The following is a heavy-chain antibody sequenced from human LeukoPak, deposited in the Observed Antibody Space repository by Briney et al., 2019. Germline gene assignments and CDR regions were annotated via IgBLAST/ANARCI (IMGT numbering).Heavy chain of an antibody. V-gene: IGHV5-51*01. Sequence: GESLKISCKGSGERFTSFWIGWVRQMPGKGLEWMGIIYAGDSNIRYSPSFQGQVTISVDQSFSTAYLQWSSLQASDTAMYYCARQADYNVLTGYHKGHLDYWGQGTLVTVSS. CDR3: ARQADYNVLTGYHKGHLDY. CDR2: IYAGDSNI. CDR1: GERFTSFW. J-gene: IGHJ4*02. D-gene: IGHD3-9*01.